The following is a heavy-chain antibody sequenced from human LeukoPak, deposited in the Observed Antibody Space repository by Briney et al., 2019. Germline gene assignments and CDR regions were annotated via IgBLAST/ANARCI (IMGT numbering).Heavy chain of an antibody. Sequence: GGSLRLSCATSGFTFSTFWMHWVRQAPGKGLVWVSRISNDGSSTNYADSVKGRFTISRDNAKNSLYLQMNSLRAEDTAVYYCAELGITMIGGVWGKGTTVTISS. J-gene: IGHJ6*04. CDR3: AELGITMIGGV. D-gene: IGHD3-10*02. CDR2: ISNDGSST. CDR1: GFTFSTFW. V-gene: IGHV3-74*01.